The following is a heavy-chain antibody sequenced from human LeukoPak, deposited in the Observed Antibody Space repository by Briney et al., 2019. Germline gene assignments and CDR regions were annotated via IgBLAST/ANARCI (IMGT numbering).Heavy chain of an antibody. Sequence: GGSLRLSCAASGFTFSSHWMGWVRKAPGKRLEWVANMNIDGSEKYYADSVKGRFTISRDNARNSVYLQMNSLRVEDTAVYYCARDPVEWELLLDYWGQGTLVTVSS. V-gene: IGHV3-7*01. CDR3: ARDPVEWELLLDY. D-gene: IGHD1-26*01. CDR1: GFTFSSHW. CDR2: MNIDGSEK. J-gene: IGHJ4*02.